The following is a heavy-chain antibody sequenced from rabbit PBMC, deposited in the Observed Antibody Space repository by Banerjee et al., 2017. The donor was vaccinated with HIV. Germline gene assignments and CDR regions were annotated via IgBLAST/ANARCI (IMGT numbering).Heavy chain of an antibody. CDR1: GFSFNNNYV. CDR3: ARDLAGVIGWNSSL. J-gene: IGHJ4*01. CDR2: INTSSGNP. D-gene: IGHD4-1*01. Sequence: QEQLEESGGDLVKPEGSLTLTCTASGFSFNNNYVMCWVRQGTGKGLEWIACINTSSGNPVYASGAKGRVPISKTSSTTVTLQMTSLTAADAASYFGARDLAGVIGWNSSLWCPG. V-gene: IGHV1S45*01.